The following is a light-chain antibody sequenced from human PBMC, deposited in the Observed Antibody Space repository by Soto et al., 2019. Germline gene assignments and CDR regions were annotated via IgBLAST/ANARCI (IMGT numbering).Light chain of an antibody. CDR1: HSISSY. CDR2: AAS. V-gene: IGKV1-39*01. Sequence: DSQMTQSPSSLSASVGVRVTITCRARHSISSYLNWYQQKPGKAPNLLIYAASSLKSGVPSRFSGSGSATDFTLTISSLQPEDFATYYCQQCYSTPCTFGQGTKLEIK. CDR3: QQCYSTPCT. J-gene: IGKJ2*02.